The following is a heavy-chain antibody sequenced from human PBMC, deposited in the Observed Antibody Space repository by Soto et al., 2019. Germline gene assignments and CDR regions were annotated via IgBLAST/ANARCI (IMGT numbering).Heavy chain of an antibody. J-gene: IGHJ4*02. CDR2: IYYSGST. Sequence: SETLSLPCTVSGGSLSSSSYYWGWIRQPPGKGLEWIGSIYYSGSTYYNPSLKSRVTISVDTSKNQFCLKLSSVTAADTAVYYCGRRGYSYGNFDYWGQGTLVTVSS. CDR3: GRRGYSYGNFDY. D-gene: IGHD5-18*01. CDR1: GGSLSSSSYY. V-gene: IGHV4-39*01.